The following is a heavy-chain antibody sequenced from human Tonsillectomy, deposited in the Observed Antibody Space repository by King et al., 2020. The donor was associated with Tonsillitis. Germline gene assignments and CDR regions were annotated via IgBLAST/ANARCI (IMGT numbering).Heavy chain of an antibody. CDR1: GFTFSGLA. CDR2: IRSKGNNYAT. D-gene: IGHD1-26*01. Sequence: EVQLVESGGGLVQPGGSLKLSCAASGFTFSGLAMHWVRQAPGKGLEWVGCIRSKGNNYATAYAGSVKGRFTISSDDSKNTAYLQMNSLKTEDTAVYYCTSSRGGAFDYWGQGTLVTVSS. CDR3: TSSRGGAFDY. V-gene: IGHV3-73*02. J-gene: IGHJ4*02.